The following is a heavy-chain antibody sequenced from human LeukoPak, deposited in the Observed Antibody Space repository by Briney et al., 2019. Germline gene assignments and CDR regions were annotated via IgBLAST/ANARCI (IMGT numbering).Heavy chain of an antibody. D-gene: IGHD7-27*01. CDR2: IIPIFGTA. CDR1: GGTFSSYA. V-gene: IGHV1-69*05. CDR3: ASSQLGNFNWFDP. J-gene: IGHJ5*02. Sequence: PVKVSCKASGGTFSSYAISWVRQAPGQGLEWMGGIIPIFGTANYAQKFQGRVTITTDESTSTAYMELSSPRSEDTAVYYCASSQLGNFNWFDPWGQGTLVTVSS.